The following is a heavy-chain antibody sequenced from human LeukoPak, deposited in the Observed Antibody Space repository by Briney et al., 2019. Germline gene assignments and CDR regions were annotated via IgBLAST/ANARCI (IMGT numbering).Heavy chain of an antibody. Sequence: GGSLRLSCTVSGLTFDEFTMHWVRQAPGKGLKWVSLITSDGLSTFYADSVKGRFTISRDNSANSLYLHLTNLRTEDSALYYCVAISVAGTTFLDFWGQGTLVTVSS. CDR2: ITSDGLST. D-gene: IGHD6-19*01. CDR1: GLTFDEFT. V-gene: IGHV3-43*01. CDR3: VAISVAGTTFLDF. J-gene: IGHJ4*02.